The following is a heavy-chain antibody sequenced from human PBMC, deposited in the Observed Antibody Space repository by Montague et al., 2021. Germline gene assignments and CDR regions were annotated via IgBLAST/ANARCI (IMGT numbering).Heavy chain of an antibody. CDR1: GYNFISYW. Sequence: QSGAEVKKPGESLKISCKGSGYNFISYWIGWVRQMPGKGLEWMGTIYPVGSETKYSPSFQGQVIMSVDKSMNTAYLQWNTLKASDTAMYYCARRPLFDLLTGKFHGAFDIWGQGTLVTVSP. CDR2: IYPVGSET. J-gene: IGHJ3*02. V-gene: IGHV5-51*01. D-gene: IGHD3-9*01. CDR3: ARRPLFDLLTGKFHGAFDI.